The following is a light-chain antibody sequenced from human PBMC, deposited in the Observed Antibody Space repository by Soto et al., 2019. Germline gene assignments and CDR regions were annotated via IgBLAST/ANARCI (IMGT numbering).Light chain of an antibody. V-gene: IGKV1-39*01. J-gene: IGKJ1*01. CDR2: AAS. CDR3: HQSYSTLRT. CDR1: QSISSY. Sequence: DIQLTQSPSSLSASVGDRVTITCRASQSISSYLNWYKQTPGKAPKLMSYAASSLQSGVPSRFSGSGSGTDFTLTISSLQPEDFETYYCHQSYSTLRTFGQGTKVDIK.